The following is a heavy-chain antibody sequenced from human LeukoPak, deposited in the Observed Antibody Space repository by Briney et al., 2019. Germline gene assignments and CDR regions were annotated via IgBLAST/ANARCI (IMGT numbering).Heavy chain of an antibody. V-gene: IGHV1-8*01. CDR3: ARSYYGGNSEYSQH. CDR2: MNPNSGNT. D-gene: IGHD4-23*01. Sequence: GASVKVSCKASGYTFTSYDINWVRQATGQGLEWMGWMNPNSGNTGYAQKFQGRVTMTRNTSISTAYMELSSLRSDDTAVYYCARSYYGGNSEYSQHWGQGTLVTVSS. J-gene: IGHJ1*01. CDR1: GYTFTSYD.